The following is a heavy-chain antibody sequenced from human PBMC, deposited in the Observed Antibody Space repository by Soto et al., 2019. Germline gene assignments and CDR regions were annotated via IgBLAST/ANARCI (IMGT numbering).Heavy chain of an antibody. V-gene: IGHV1-69*13. D-gene: IGHD1-26*01. Sequence: GASVKVSCKASGGTFSSYAISWVRQAPGQGLEWMGGIIPIFGTANYAQKFQGRVTITADESTSTAYMELSSLRSEDTAVYYCVKDGGWELLVGAFDIWGQGTMVTVSS. CDR3: VKDGGWELLVGAFDI. J-gene: IGHJ3*02. CDR2: IIPIFGTA. CDR1: GGTFSSYA.